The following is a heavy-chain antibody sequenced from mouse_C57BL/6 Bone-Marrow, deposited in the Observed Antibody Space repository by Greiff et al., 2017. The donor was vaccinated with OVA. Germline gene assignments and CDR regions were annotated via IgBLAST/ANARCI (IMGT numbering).Heavy chain of an antibody. D-gene: IGHD1-1*01. CDR3: ARHENYGSSRYYAMDY. Sequence: QVQLKESGPGLVAPSQSLSITCTVSGFSLTSSGVHWVRQPPGKGLEWLVVIWSDGSTTYNSALKSRLSISKDNSKSQVFLKMNSLQTDDTAMYYCARHENYGSSRYYAMDYWGQGTSVTVSS. J-gene: IGHJ4*01. V-gene: IGHV2-6-1*01. CDR1: GFSLTSSG. CDR2: IWSDGST.